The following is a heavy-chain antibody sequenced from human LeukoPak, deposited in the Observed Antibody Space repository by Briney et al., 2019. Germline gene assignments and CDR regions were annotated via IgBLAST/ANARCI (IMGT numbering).Heavy chain of an antibody. J-gene: IGHJ6*04. CDR2: INHSGTT. CDR3: ARAAGFMGV. V-gene: IGHV4-34*01. Sequence: SETLSLTCAVHGGSLSDYYWGWIRQAPGKGLEWIGEINHSGTTNYNPSLTSRVTISLDTSNNQFSLKLSSVTAADTAMYYCARAAGFMGVWGKGTTVTVSS. CDR1: GGSLSDYY.